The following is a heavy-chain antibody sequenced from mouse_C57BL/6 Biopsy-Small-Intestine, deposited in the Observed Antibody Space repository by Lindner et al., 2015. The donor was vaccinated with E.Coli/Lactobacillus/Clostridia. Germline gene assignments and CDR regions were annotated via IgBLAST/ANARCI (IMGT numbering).Heavy chain of an antibody. D-gene: IGHD1-1*01. CDR1: GGTFSSYA. J-gene: IGHJ1*01. Sequence: SVKVSCKASGGTFSSYAISWVRQAPGQGLEWMGGIIPIFGTANYAQKFQGRVTITADESTSTAYMELSSLRSEDTAVYYCARAYRGYSSGWYYYYGMDVWGQGTTVTVFS. CDR2: IIPIFGTA. V-gene: IGHV1-81*01. CDR3: ARAYRGYSSGWYYYYGMDV.